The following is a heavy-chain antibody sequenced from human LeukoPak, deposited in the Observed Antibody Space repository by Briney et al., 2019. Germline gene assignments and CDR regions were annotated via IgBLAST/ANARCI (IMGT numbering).Heavy chain of an antibody. CDR3: ARDGIYSRNFDAFDI. V-gene: IGHV1-2*02. CDR1: GYTFTAYY. Sequence: ASVKVSCKASGYTFTAYYMHWVRQAPGQGPEWMGWINPNSGGTDYAQKFQGRVTMTRDTSINTAYMELSSLTSDDTAVYYCARDGIYSRNFDAFDIWGQGTMVTVSS. D-gene: IGHD6-13*01. CDR2: INPNSGGT. J-gene: IGHJ3*02.